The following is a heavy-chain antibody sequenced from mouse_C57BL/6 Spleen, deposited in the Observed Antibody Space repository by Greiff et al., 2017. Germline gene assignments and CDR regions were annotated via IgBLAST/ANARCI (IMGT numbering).Heavy chain of an antibody. CDR3: VQGTYGNYFPY. CDR1: GSSLSPSGMG. V-gene: IGHV8-12*01. Sequence: QVTLKVSGPGILQSSQTLSLTCSFSGSSLSPSGMGVSWIRQPSGKGLEWLAHIYWDDDKRYNPSLKSRHTISKDTSRNQVFLKITSVDTADTATYCCVQGTYGNYFPYWGQGTLVTVSA. CDR2: IYWDDDK. J-gene: IGHJ3*01. D-gene: IGHD2-1*01.